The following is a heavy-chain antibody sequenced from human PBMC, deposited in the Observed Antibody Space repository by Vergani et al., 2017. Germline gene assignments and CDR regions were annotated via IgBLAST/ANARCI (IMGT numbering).Heavy chain of an antibody. V-gene: IGHV1-69-2*01. CDR1: GYTFTDHD. CDR2: VDPEDGDT. J-gene: IGHJ6*04. CDR3: ATSPTVNTGGMEV. Sequence: EVQLVQSGAEVKKPGATMKISCKVSGYTFTDHDKHWVKQDPRKGLEWMGLVDPEDGDTIYEEKLKDQVTIAADTSTDTAHLELSSLKAEDTVVNYCATSPTVNTGGMEVWGKGTTVIVSS. D-gene: IGHD4-17*01.